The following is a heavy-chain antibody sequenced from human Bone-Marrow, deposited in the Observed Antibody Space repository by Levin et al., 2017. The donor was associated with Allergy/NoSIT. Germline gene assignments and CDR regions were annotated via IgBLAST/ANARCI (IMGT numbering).Heavy chain of an antibody. Sequence: KASETLSLTCSVSGDSISSRGFFWSWIRQSPGKGLEWIGCIGPTGQTFHTPSFRGRAGISVDTSRNQFFLNLRGVTAADTALYFCARIKEGLIPHVHGPRDNWFDPWGQGTLVTVSS. CDR2: IGPTGQT. V-gene: IGHV4-31*03. J-gene: IGHJ5*02. D-gene: IGHD1-14*01. CDR3: ARIKEGLIPHVHGPRDNWFDP. CDR1: GDSISSRGFF.